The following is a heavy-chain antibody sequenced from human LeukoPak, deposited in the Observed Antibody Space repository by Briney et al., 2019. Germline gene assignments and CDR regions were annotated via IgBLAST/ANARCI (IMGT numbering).Heavy chain of an antibody. J-gene: IGHJ4*02. D-gene: IGHD5-12*01. CDR3: AKDQGAYCGYDEGVLGFDY. V-gene: IGHV3-23*01. CDR1: GFTFSSYS. Sequence: PGESLRLSCAASGFTFSSYSRSWIRQAPGKGLEWISAISGGGGSTYYADSVKGRFTISRDNSKNTLYLHMNSLRAEHTAVYYCAKDQGAYCGYDEGVLGFDYWGQGTLVTVSS. CDR2: ISGGGGST.